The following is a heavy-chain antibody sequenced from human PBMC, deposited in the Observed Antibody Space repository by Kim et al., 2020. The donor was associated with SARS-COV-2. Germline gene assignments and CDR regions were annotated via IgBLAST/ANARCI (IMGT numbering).Heavy chain of an antibody. V-gene: IGHV3-30*04. CDR3: ARGGSYHPGENWFDP. D-gene: IGHD1-26*01. CDR2: ISYDGSNK. CDR1: GFTFSSYA. Sequence: GGSLRLSCAASGFTFSSYAMHWVRQAPGKGLEWVAVISYDGSNKYYADSVKGRFTISRDNSKNTLYLQMNSLRAEDTAVYYCARGGSYHPGENWFDPWGQGTLVTVSS. J-gene: IGHJ5*02.